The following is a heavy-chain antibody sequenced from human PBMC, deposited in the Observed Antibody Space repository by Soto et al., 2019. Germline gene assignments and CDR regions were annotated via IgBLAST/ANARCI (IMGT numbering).Heavy chain of an antibody. CDR1: GFTVSSNY. CDR2: IYSDGST. Sequence: SLRLSCAASGFTVSSNYMSWVRQAPGKGLEWVSLIYSDGSTYYADSVKGRFTISRDNSKNTLYLQMSSLRAEDTAVYYCARDMTTIDWGQGTLVTVSS. V-gene: IGHV3-66*01. D-gene: IGHD3-16*01. J-gene: IGHJ4*02. CDR3: ARDMTTID.